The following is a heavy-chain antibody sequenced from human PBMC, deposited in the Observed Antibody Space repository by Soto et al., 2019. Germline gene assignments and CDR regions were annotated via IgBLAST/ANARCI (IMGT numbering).Heavy chain of an antibody. CDR1: GDSVSNNTAS. Sequence: QLQQSGPGLAKTSQTLSLTCSISGDSVSNNTASWNWIRQSPLRGLEWLGRTYYRSKWYNDYAVSVKSRINISPDTSKNHFSLQLSSVTPEDTAVYYCERGEHGASVANFEYWGQGTLVTVSS. CDR3: ERGEHGASVANFEY. J-gene: IGHJ4*02. D-gene: IGHD1-26*01. CDR2: TYYRSKWYN. V-gene: IGHV6-1*01.